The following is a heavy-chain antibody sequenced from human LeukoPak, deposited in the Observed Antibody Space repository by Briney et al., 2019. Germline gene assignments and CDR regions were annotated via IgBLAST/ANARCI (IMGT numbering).Heavy chain of an antibody. D-gene: IGHD2-2*01. CDR2: ISGSGFDT. Sequence: GGSLRLSCATSGFTFSTFAMSWVRQAPGRGLEWVSAISGSGFDTYYADSVKGRFTISRDNSKKTLYLQMNSLRSEDTAVYYCARDIEGWVVPAALVGFDPWGQGTLVTVSS. CDR1: GFTFSTFA. V-gene: IGHV3-23*01. J-gene: IGHJ5*02. CDR3: ARDIEGWVVPAALVGFDP.